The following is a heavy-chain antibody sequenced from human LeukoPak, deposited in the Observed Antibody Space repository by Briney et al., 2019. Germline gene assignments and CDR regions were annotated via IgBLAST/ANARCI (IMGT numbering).Heavy chain of an antibody. V-gene: IGHV3-23*01. CDR2: ISGSGGST. CDR1: GFTFSSYA. Sequence: GGSLRLSCAASGFTFSSYAMSWVRQAPGKGLEWVSAISGSGGSTYYADSVKGRFTISRDNSKNTLYLQMNSLRAEDTAVYYCAKDYSSLPDFWWDFDYWGQGTLVTVSS. CDR3: AKDYSSLPDFWWDFDY. J-gene: IGHJ4*02. D-gene: IGHD3-3*01.